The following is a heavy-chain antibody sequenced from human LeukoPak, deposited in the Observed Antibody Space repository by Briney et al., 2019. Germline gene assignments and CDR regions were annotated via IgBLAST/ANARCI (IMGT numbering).Heavy chain of an antibody. CDR1: GGSVNSGNYY. D-gene: IGHD1-26*01. V-gene: IGHV4-61*02. J-gene: IGHJ4*02. CDR2: IYTSGST. CDR3: ARGGELMNF. Sequence: SQTLSLTCTVSGGSVNSGNYYWTWIRQPAGKGLEWIGRIYTSGSTNYNPSLKSRVTISIDASKNQFSLRLSSVTAADTAVYYCARGGELMNFWGQGTLVIVSS.